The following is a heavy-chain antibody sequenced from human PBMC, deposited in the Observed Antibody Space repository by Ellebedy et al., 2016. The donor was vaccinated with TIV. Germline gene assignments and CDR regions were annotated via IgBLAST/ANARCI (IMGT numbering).Heavy chain of an antibody. CDR3: ARVRFGDTAVDY. V-gene: IGHV3-13*01. Sequence: GGFLRLSCAASGFTFSSYDMPWFRQGPGKGLEWVSAIGTAGDTYFPGSVQGRSTISRENAKNSLYLQITSLRAEDTAVYYCARVRFGDTAVDYWGQGTLVTVSS. D-gene: IGHD3-3*01. CDR2: IGTAGDT. J-gene: IGHJ4*02. CDR1: GFTFSSYD.